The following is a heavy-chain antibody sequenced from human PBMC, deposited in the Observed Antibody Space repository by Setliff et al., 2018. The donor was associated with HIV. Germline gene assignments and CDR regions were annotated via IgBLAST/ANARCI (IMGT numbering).Heavy chain of an antibody. V-gene: IGHV4-59*04. CDR3: ARHPTVTSFQIDS. J-gene: IGHJ4*02. CDR2: FYYSGTT. D-gene: IGHD4-17*01. Sequence: PSETLSLTCTVSGGSISNYYWSWIRQPPGKGLEWIGYFYYSGTTYYNPSLKSRVTISVDTSKNQFSLKLYSVTAADTAVYYCARHPTVTSFQIDSWGQGTLVTVSS. CDR1: GGSISNYY.